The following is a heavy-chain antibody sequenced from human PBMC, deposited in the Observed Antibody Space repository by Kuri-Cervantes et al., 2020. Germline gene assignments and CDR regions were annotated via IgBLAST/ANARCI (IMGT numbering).Heavy chain of an antibody. V-gene: IGHV4-59*12. CDR2: IYYSGST. D-gene: IGHD4-17*01. CDR3: ARVPLTSVTNAYFDY. Sequence: SETLSLTSTASGGSISSYYWSWIRQPPGKGLEWIGYIYYSGSTNYNPSLKSRVTISVDTSKNQFSLKLSSVTAADTAVYYCARVPLTSVTNAYFDYLGQGTLVTVSS. J-gene: IGHJ4*02. CDR1: GGSISSYY.